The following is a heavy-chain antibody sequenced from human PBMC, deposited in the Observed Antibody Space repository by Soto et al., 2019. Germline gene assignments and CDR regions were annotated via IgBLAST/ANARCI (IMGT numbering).Heavy chain of an antibody. V-gene: IGHV4-59*01. Sequence: QVQLQESGPGLVKPSETLSLTYTVSGGSISSYYWSWIRQPPGKGLEWIGYIYYSGSTNYNPSLKSRVTISVDTSKNQFSLKLSSVTAADTAVYYCARDTLYYFDYWGQGTLVTVSS. CDR2: IYYSGST. CDR1: GGSISSYY. CDR3: ARDTLYYFDY. J-gene: IGHJ4*02.